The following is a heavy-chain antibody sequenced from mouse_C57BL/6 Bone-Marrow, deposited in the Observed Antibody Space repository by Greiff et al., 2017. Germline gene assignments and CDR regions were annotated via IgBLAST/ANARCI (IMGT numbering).Heavy chain of an antibody. D-gene: IGHD2-1*01. Sequence: DVKLVESGGGLVKPGGSLKLSCAASGFTFSSYAMSWVRQTPEKRLEWVATISDGGSYTYYPDNVKGRFTISRDNAKNNLYLQLSHLKSEDTAMYYCARDGGNSFYYFDYWGQGTTLTVSS. V-gene: IGHV5-4*01. CDR3: ARDGGNSFYYFDY. J-gene: IGHJ2*01. CDR1: GFTFSSYA. CDR2: ISDGGSYT.